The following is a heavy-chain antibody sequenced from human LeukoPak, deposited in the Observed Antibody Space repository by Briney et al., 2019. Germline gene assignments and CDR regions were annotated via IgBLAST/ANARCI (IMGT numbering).Heavy chain of an antibody. CDR2: IYYTGTT. CDR1: GDSTNTYF. CDR3: ASKSSDHGELRFDY. J-gene: IGHJ4*02. V-gene: IGHV4-59*01. Sequence: SETLSLTCTMSGDSTNTYFGSWIRQPPGKGLEWIGYIYYTGTTNYNPSLKSRVTISVDTSKNQFSLRLSSVTAADTAVYYCASKSSDHGELRFDYWGQGTLVTVSS. D-gene: IGHD4-17*01.